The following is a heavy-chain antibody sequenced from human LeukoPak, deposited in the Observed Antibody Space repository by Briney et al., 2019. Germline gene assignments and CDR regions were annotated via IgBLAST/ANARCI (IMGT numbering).Heavy chain of an antibody. CDR3: ARAYYDFWSGYYPDY. J-gene: IGHJ4*02. V-gene: IGHV3-23*01. CDR2: ISGSGSSI. D-gene: IGHD3-3*01. CDR1: GFTFSNYA. Sequence: PGGSLRLSCAASGFTFSNYAVNWIRQAPGKGLKWVSVISGSGSSIYYTDSVKGRFTISRDNSKSTLYLQMNSLRSEDTAVYYCARAYYDFWSGYYPDYWGQGTLVTVSS.